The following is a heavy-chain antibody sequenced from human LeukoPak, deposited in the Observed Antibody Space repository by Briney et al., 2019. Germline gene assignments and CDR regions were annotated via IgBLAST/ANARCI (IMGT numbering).Heavy chain of an antibody. CDR2: IYYSGST. CDR3: ARYCSSTSCYGWFDP. V-gene: IGHV4-30-4*08. D-gene: IGHD2-2*01. J-gene: IGHJ5*02. Sequence: SETLSLTCTVSGGSISSGDYYWSWIRQPPGKGLEWIGYIYYSGSTYYNPSLKSRFTISVDTSKNQFSLKLSSVTAADTAVYYCARYCSSTSCYGWFDPWGQGTLVTVSS. CDR1: GGSISSGDYY.